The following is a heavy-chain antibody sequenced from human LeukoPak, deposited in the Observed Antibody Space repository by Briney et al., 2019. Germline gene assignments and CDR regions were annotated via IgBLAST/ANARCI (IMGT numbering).Heavy chain of an antibody. D-gene: IGHD3-22*01. CDR3: ARVGRDYYDSSGYYFDY. Sequence: SETLSLTCTVSGGSISSYYWSWIRQPPGKGLDWIGYIYYSGSTNYNPSLKSRVTISVDTSKNQFSLKLSSVTAADTAVYYCARVGRDYYDSSGYYFDYWGQGTLVTVSS. J-gene: IGHJ4*02. CDR2: IYYSGST. V-gene: IGHV4-59*01. CDR1: GGSISSYY.